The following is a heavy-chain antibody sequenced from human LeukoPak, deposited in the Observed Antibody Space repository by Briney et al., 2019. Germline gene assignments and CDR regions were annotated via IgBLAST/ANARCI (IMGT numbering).Heavy chain of an antibody. V-gene: IGHV3-7*01. J-gene: IGHJ4*02. Sequence: GWSLRLSCAASGFTFSSYWMSWVRQAPGKGLERVANIKQDGSEKYYVDSVKGRSTISRDNAKSSLYLQMNSLRAEDTAVYYCASWDGGIDYWGQGTLVTVSS. CDR2: IKQDGSEK. CDR1: GFTFSSYW. D-gene: IGHD1-26*01. CDR3: ASWDGGIDY.